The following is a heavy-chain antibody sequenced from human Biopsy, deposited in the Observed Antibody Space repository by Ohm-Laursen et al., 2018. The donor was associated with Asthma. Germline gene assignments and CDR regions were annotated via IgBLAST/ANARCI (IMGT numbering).Heavy chain of an antibody. CDR2: HDHEEGGT. CDR3: ASDFPKDYVRYNFQF. CDR1: GYSLTDLS. D-gene: IGHD4-17*01. V-gene: IGHV1-24*01. Sequence: ESLKISCKVSGYSLTDLSMHWVRQAPGQGLEWMGGHDHEEGGTVNARRFQGRVTMTEDTSTDTAYMELSSLSSDDTAVYYCASDFPKDYVRYNFQFWGQGTLVTVSS. J-gene: IGHJ4*02.